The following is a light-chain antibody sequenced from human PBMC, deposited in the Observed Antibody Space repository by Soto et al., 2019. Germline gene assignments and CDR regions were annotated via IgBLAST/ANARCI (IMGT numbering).Light chain of an antibody. CDR3: QRYGTSFS. V-gene: IGKV3-20*01. CDR2: DAS. Sequence: EIVLTQSPGTLSLSPGDRATLSCRASQSVYNNYLAWYQQKPGQAPSLLIYDASARFTGIPDRFSGSGSGTEFTLTISRLEPEDFAVYYCQRYGTSFSFGGGTKVEIK. J-gene: IGKJ4*01. CDR1: QSVYNNY.